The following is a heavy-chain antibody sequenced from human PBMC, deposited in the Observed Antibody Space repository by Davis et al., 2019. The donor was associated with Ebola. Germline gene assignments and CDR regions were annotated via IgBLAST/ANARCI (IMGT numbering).Heavy chain of an antibody. Sequence: SETLSLTCAVYSGSFSGYYWSWIRQPPGKGLEWIGEINHSGNTHCNPSLKSRLTISVDTSKNQFSLKLSSVTAADTAVYYCARERYSSFYYYYYGMDVWGQGTTVTVSS. CDR1: SGSFSGYY. V-gene: IGHV4-34*01. CDR3: ARERYSSFYYYYYGMDV. D-gene: IGHD6-6*01. J-gene: IGHJ6*02. CDR2: INHSGNT.